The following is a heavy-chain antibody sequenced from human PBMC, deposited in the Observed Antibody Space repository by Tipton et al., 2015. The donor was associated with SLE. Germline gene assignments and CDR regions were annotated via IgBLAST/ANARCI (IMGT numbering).Heavy chain of an antibody. Sequence: GSLRLSCAASGFTFSSYGMHWVRQAPGKGLEWVAFIRYDGSNKYYADSVKGRFTISRDNSKNTLYLQMNSLRAEDTAVYYCAKDNEGSPLGYYYGMDVWGQGTTVTVSS. CDR1: GFTFSSYG. CDR2: IRYDGSNK. CDR3: AKDNEGSPLGYYYGMDV. V-gene: IGHV3-30*02. J-gene: IGHJ6*02. D-gene: IGHD1-1*01.